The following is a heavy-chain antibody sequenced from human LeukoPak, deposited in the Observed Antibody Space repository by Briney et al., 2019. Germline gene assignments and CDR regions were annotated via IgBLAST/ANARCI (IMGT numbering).Heavy chain of an antibody. D-gene: IGHD2-15*01. CDR2: IISDGSNP. J-gene: IGHJ3*02. CDR3: AAVVVVPATGGDAFDI. V-gene: IGHV3-74*01. Sequence: GESLRLSCTASGFTFSVYWMHWVRQAPGKGLVWVSHIISDGSNPTSADSVKGRSTVSRDNSKNTLSLQMNSLRAEDTAVYYCAAVVVVPATGGDAFDIWGQGTMVTVSS. CDR1: GFTFSVYW.